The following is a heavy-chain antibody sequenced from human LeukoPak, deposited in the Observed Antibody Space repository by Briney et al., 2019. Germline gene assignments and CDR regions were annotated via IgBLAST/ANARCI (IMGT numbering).Heavy chain of an antibody. D-gene: IGHD3-10*01. Sequence: GASVKVSCKASGYTFTSYGISWVRQAPEQGLEWMGWINPNSGGTNYAQKFQGRVTMTRDTSISTAYMELSRLRSDDTAVYYCAYYGSGSYHDWFDPWGQGTLVTVSS. J-gene: IGHJ5*02. CDR2: INPNSGGT. CDR1: GYTFTSYG. CDR3: AYYGSGSYHDWFDP. V-gene: IGHV1-2*02.